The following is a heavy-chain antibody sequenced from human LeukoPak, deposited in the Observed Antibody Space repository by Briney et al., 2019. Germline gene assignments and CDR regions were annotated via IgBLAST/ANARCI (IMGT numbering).Heavy chain of an antibody. D-gene: IGHD2-2*01. Sequence: GGSLRLSCAASGFTFDDYTMHWVRQAPGKGLEWVSLISWDGGSTYYADSVKGRFTISRDNSKNSLYLQMNSLRTEDTALYYCAKDKGCSSTSCYHHYYYGMDVWGQGTTVTVSS. J-gene: IGHJ6*02. V-gene: IGHV3-43*01. CDR3: AKDKGCSSTSCYHHYYYGMDV. CDR1: GFTFDDYT. CDR2: ISWDGGST.